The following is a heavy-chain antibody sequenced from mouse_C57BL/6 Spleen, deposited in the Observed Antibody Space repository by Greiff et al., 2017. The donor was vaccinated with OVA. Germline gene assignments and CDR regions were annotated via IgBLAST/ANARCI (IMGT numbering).Heavy chain of an antibody. D-gene: IGHD2-1*01. V-gene: IGHV1-61*01. CDR1: GYTFTSYW. J-gene: IGHJ4*01. Sequence: QVQLQQPGAELVRPGSSVKLSCKASGYTFTSYWMDWVKQRPGQGLEWIGNIYPSDSETHYNQKFKDKATLTVDKSSSTAYMQLSSLTSEDSAVYYCARSTMVTHYAMDYWGQGTSVTVSS. CDR3: ARSTMVTHYAMDY. CDR2: IYPSDSET.